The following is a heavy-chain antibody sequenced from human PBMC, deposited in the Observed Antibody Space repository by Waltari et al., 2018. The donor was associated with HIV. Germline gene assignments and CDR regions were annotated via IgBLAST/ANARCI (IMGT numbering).Heavy chain of an antibody. CDR1: GYTFTGYY. V-gene: IGHV1-2*06. J-gene: IGHJ4*02. D-gene: IGHD3-10*01. Sequence: QVQLVQSGAEVKKPGASVKVSCKASGYTFTGYYMHWVRQAPGQGLEWMGRINPNSGGTNYAQKFQGRVPMTRDTSISTAYMELSRLRSDDTAVYYCARAVTMVRGVIRAIDYWGQGTLVTVSS. CDR2: INPNSGGT. CDR3: ARAVTMVRGVIRAIDY.